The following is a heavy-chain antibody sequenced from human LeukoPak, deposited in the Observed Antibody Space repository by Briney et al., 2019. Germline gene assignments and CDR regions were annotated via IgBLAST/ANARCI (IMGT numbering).Heavy chain of an antibody. D-gene: IGHD5-12*01. J-gene: IGHJ5*02. CDR2: INPGDSDT. V-gene: IGHV5-51*01. CDR3: ARWVATPYNWFDP. Sequence: GESLKISCKGSGYSLTSYWIGWVRQMPGKGLEWMGIINPGDSDTRYSPSFQGQVTISADKSISTAYLQWSSLKASDTAMYYCARWVATPYNWFDPWGQGTLVTVSS. CDR1: GYSLTSYW.